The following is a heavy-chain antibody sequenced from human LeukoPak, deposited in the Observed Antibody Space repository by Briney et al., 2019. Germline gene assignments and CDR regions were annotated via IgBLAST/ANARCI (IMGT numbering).Heavy chain of an antibody. D-gene: IGHD6-13*01. CDR1: GFTFSSYS. V-gene: IGHV3-21*01. Sequence: GGSLRLSCAASGFTFSSYSMNWVRQAPGKGLEWVSSISSSSSYIYYADSVKGRFTISRDNAKNSLYLQMNSLRAEDTVVYYCARGTIAAARYYFDYWGQGTLVTVSS. CDR2: ISSSSSYI. CDR3: ARGTIAAARYYFDY. J-gene: IGHJ4*02.